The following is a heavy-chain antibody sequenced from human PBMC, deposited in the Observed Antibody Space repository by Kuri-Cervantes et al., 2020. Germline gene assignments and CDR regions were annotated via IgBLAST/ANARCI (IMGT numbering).Heavy chain of an antibody. D-gene: IGHD4-17*01. V-gene: IGHV4-59*12. CDR3: ARMYGDYLFDY. Sequence: SETLSLTCTVSGGSMSSYYWSWIRQPPGKGLEWIGNIYYSGITNYSPSLKSRVTISVDMSKNQFSLKLSSVTAADTAVYYCARMYGDYLFDYWGQGTLVTVSS. CDR1: GGSMSSYY. J-gene: IGHJ4*02. CDR2: IYYSGIT.